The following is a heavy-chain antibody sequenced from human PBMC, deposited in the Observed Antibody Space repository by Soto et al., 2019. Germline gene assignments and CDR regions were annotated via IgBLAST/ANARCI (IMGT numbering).Heavy chain of an antibody. V-gene: IGHV1-58*01. CDR2: IVVGSGNT. CDR3: AASLRFLEWLLRPDYGMDV. Sequence: GASVKVSCKASGFTFTSSAVQWVRQARGQRLEWIGWIVVGSGNTNCAQKFQERVTITRDMSTSTAYMELSSLRSEDTAVYYCAASLRFLEWLLRPDYGMDVWGQGTTVTVSS. CDR1: GFTFTSSA. J-gene: IGHJ6*02. D-gene: IGHD3-3*01.